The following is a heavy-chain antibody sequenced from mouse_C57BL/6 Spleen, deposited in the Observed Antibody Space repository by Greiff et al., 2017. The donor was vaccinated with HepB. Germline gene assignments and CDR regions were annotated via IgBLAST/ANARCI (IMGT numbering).Heavy chain of an antibody. CDR3: ARGRDWFAY. CDR1: GFTFSSYA. J-gene: IGHJ3*01. Sequence: EVKLVESGGGLVKPGGSLKLSCTASGFTFSSYAMSWVRQTPEKRLEWVATISDGGSYTYYPDNVKGRFTISRDNAKNNLYLQMSHLKSEDTAMYYCARGRDWFAYWGQGTLVTVSA. V-gene: IGHV5-4*03. CDR2: ISDGGSYT.